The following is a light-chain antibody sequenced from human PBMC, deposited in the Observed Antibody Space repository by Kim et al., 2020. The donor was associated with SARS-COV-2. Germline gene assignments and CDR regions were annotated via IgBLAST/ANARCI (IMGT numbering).Light chain of an antibody. J-gene: IGKJ1*01. Sequence: SASVGDRVTITCRASQGISNDLAWYQQKPGKVPKLLIYAASALRSGVPFRFSGSGSGTDFTLTISSLQPEDAASYYCQKYNGAPWAFGQGTKVEI. CDR2: AAS. V-gene: IGKV1-27*01. CDR3: QKYNGAPWA. CDR1: QGISND.